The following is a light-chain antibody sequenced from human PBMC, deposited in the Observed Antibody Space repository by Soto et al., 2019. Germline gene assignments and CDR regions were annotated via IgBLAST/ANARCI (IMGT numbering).Light chain of an antibody. Sequence: QSALTQPASVSGSPGQSITISCTGTSSDVGGYNYVSWYQQHPDKAPKLMIYDVSNRPSGVSNRFSGSKSGNTASLTISGLQAEDEADYYCSSYTSSSTLEVVFGGGTKLTVL. CDR2: DVS. J-gene: IGLJ2*01. CDR1: SSDVGGYNY. V-gene: IGLV2-14*01. CDR3: SSYTSSSTLEVV.